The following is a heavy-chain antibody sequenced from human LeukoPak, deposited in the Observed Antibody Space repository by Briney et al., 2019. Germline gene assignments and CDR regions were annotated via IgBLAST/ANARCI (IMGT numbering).Heavy chain of an antibody. D-gene: IGHD2-15*01. Sequence: GSLRLSCAASGFTFSSYAMSWVRQAPGKGLEWVSAISGSGGSTYYADSVKGRFTISRDNSKNTLYLQMNSLRAEDTAVYHCAKDTVVAATQSIFGPAGDFDYWGQGTLVTVSS. CDR2: ISGSGGST. V-gene: IGHV3-23*01. CDR3: AKDTVVAATQSIFGPAGDFDY. CDR1: GFTFSSYA. J-gene: IGHJ4*02.